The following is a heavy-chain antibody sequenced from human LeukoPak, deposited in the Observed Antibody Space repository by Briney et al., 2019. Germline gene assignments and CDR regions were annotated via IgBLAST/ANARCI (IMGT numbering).Heavy chain of an antibody. CDR2: IIPILGIA. J-gene: IGHJ4*02. D-gene: IGHD2-21*02. V-gene: IGHV1-69*10. Sequence: VNFSGQVTAGTSSSYALGCVDQAPGPGPKGHRKIIPILGIANYAQKFQGRVTITADKSTSTTYMERSSLRSEDTAVYYCARAYCGGDCYYYFDYWGQGTLVTVSS. CDR1: AGTSSSYA. CDR3: ARAYCGGDCYYYFDY.